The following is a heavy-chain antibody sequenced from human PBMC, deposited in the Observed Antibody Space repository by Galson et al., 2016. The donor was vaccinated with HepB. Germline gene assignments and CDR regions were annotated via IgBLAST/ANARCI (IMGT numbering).Heavy chain of an antibody. CDR1: GDSIDNGSLY. CDR2: MHYSGST. V-gene: IGHV4-31*03. J-gene: IGHJ4*02. Sequence: TLSLTCTVSGDSIDNGSLYWNWLRQHPGKGLEWIGYMHYSGSTYYNPSLKSRVNISVDTSKNQFSLRLSSVTAADTAVYYCAKVGMGWMYYFDSWGQGTLVTVSS. D-gene: IGHD7-27*01. CDR3: AKVGMGWMYYFDS.